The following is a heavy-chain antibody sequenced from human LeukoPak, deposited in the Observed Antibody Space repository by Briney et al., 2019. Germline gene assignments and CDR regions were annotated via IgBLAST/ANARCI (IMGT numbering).Heavy chain of an antibody. CDR3: ASNHYYGSGSYGY. CDR1: GFTFSSYS. J-gene: IGHJ4*02. Sequence: PGGSLRLSCAASGFTFSSYSTNCVRQAPGKGLEWVSSISSSSSYIYYADSVKGRFTISRDNAKNSLYLQMNSLRAEDTAVYYCASNHYYGSGSYGYWGQGTLVTVSS. CDR2: ISSSSSYI. V-gene: IGHV3-21*01. D-gene: IGHD3-10*01.